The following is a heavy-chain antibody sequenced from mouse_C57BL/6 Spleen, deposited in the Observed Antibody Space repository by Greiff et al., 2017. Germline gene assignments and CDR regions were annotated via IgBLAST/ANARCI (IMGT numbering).Heavy chain of an antibody. CDR3: ARGNYNWYFDV. CDR2: ISYDGSN. Sequence: ESGPGLVKPSQSLSLTCSASGYSFTSCYYWNWIRQPPGNKLEWMGYISYDGSNNYNPSLKNRSSITRDTSKNQFFLKLNSVTTEDTATYYCARGNYNWYFDVWGTGTTVTVSS. CDR1: GYSFTSCYY. J-gene: IGHJ1*03. D-gene: IGHD2-1*01. V-gene: IGHV3-6*01.